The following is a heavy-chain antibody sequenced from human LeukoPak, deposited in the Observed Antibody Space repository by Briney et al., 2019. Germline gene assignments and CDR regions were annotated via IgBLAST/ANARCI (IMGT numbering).Heavy chain of an antibody. CDR2: INCGGGAK. V-gene: IGHV3-7*01. CDR3: ADLGTSD. Sequence: GGSLRLSCAVSGFRFSSQWMTWVRQAPGTGLEWVASINCGGGAKYHVDSVKGRFTISRDNAKNLVYLQMSILSAEDTAVYSCADLGTSDCGQGTLVTVTS. J-gene: IGHJ4*02. CDR1: GFRFSSQW. D-gene: IGHD1-14*01.